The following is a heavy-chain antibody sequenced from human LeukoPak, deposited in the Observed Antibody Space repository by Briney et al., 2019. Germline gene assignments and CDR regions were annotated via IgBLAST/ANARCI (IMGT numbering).Heavy chain of an antibody. J-gene: IGHJ4*02. CDR1: GDSISSHNVA. Sequence: SQTLSLPYAISGDSISSHNVAWNWIRQSPSRGLEWLGRTYYDSKWKTDDAVSVKSRITINPHTSKDQFSLQLNSLTPEETAVYYCARGCYSSFDYWDQGTLVTVSS. CDR3: ARGCYSSFDY. D-gene: IGHD5-18*01. V-gene: IGHV6-1*01. CDR2: TYYDSKWKT.